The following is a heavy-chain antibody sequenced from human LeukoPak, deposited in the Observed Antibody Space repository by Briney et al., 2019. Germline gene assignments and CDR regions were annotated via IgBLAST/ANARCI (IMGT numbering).Heavy chain of an antibody. CDR3: ASAEYYYDSSGSLAFDY. Sequence: SVKVSCKASGGTFSSYAISWVRQAPGQGLEWMGGIIPIFGTANYAQKFQGRVTITADESTSTAYMELSSLRSEDTAVYYCASAEYYYDSSGSLAFDYWGPGTLVTVSS. J-gene: IGHJ4*02. CDR1: GGTFSSYA. CDR2: IIPIFGTA. D-gene: IGHD3-22*01. V-gene: IGHV1-69*13.